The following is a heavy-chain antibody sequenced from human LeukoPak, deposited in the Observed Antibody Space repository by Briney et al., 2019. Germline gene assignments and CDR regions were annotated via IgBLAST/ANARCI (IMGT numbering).Heavy chain of an antibody. V-gene: IGHV3-23*01. CDR2: ISGSSGAT. D-gene: IGHD2-15*01. CDR3: AKGGPGAFDF. CDR1: GFAFSRND. Sequence: GGSLRLSCAASGFAFSRNDMFWVRQAPGKGLEWVSSISGSSGATYYADSVRGRFTISRDNSKNTVFLQMNSLRAEDTAIYYCAKGGPGAFDFWGQGTMVTVSP. J-gene: IGHJ3*01.